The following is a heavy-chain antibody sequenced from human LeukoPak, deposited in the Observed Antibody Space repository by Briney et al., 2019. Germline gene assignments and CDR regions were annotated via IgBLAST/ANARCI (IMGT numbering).Heavy chain of an antibody. J-gene: IGHJ4*02. CDR2: IKSKTDGATT. CDR3: TTDLDYYDSSGYYSQSDFDY. V-gene: IGHV3-15*01. CDR1: GFTFSNAW. Sequence: PGGSLRLSCAASGFTFSNAWMTWVRQAPGKGLEWVGRIKSKTDGATTDYAAPVKGRFTISRDESKNTLYLQMNSLKTEDTAVYYCTTDLDYYDSSGYYSQSDFDYWGQGTLVTVSS. D-gene: IGHD3-22*01.